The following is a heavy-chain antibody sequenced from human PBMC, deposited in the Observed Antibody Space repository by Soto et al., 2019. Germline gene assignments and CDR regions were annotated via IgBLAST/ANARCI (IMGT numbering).Heavy chain of an antibody. J-gene: IGHJ6*03. V-gene: IGHV4-39*01. D-gene: IGHD5-18*01. CDR1: GGSISSSSYY. CDR2: IYYSGST. Sequence: QLQLQESGPGLVKPSETLSLTCTVSGGSISSSSYYWGWIRQPPGKGLEWIGSIYYSGSTYYNPSLMSRVTISVDTSKNQFSLKLSSVTAADTAVYYCAAVRGDTAMVYYYYYYMDVWGKGTTVTVSS. CDR3: AAVRGDTAMVYYYYYYMDV.